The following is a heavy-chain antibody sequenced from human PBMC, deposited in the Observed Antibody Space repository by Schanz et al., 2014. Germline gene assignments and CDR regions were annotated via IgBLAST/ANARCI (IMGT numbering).Heavy chain of an antibody. J-gene: IGHJ4*02. V-gene: IGHV1-69*04. CDR3: ARGYGDSPTDF. Sequence: QLQLVQSGAEVKKPGSSVKVSCKLSGGTFSHYAITWVRQAPGRGLEWMGRIVPVLNRLNYAEKFQGKVTFTADRSTSTAYMELSSLRSEDTAVYYCARGYGDSPTDFWGQGTLVTVSS. D-gene: IGHD4-17*01. CDR1: GGTFSHYA. CDR2: IVPVLNRL.